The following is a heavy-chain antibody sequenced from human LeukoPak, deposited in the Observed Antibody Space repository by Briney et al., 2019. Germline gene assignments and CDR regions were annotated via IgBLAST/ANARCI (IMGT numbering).Heavy chain of an antibody. CDR2: IYTSGST. Sequence: PSETLSLTCTVSGGSISSYYWSCIRQPAGKGLEWIGRIYTSGSTNYNPSLKSRVTMSVDMSKNQFSLKLSSVTAADTAVYYCAADRVSTGAFDIRGQGTMVTVSA. J-gene: IGHJ3*02. CDR3: AADRVSTGAFDI. V-gene: IGHV4-4*07. CDR1: GGSISSYY. D-gene: IGHD5/OR15-5a*01.